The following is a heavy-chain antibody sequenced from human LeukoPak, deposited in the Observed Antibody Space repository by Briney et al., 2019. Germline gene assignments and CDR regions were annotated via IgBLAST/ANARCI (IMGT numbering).Heavy chain of an antibody. CDR1: GYTFTSYS. CDR3: ARASYCSDGSCYSDY. J-gene: IGHJ4*02. D-gene: IGHD2-15*01. CDR2: ISAYNGNT. V-gene: IGHV1-18*01. Sequence: ASVKASCKASGYTFTSYSISWVRQAPGQGLECMGWISAYNGNTIYAQKVKGRVTMTTDTSTSTAYMELRSLNSDDAAVYYCARASYCSDGSCYSDYWGQGTLVTVSS.